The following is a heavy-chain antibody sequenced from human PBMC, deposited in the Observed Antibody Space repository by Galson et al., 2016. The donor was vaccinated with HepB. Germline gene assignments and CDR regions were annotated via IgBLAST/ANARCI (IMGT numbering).Heavy chain of an antibody. CDR3: ARTYGSSWIPTWFDP. D-gene: IGHD6-13*01. V-gene: IGHV4-59*01. J-gene: IGHJ5*02. CDR2: IFYTGAT. Sequence: SETLSLTCTVSGGSFSTYYWSWIRQPPGKGLEWIGYIFYTGATSYSPSLKSRVTISVDTSKNQFSLNLNSVTAADTAVYYCARTYGSSWIPTWFDPWGQGTLVTVSS. CDR1: GGSFSTYY.